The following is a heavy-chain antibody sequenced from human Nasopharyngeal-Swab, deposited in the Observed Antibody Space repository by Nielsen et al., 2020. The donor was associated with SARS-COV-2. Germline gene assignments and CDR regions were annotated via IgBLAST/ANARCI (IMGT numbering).Heavy chain of an antibody. D-gene: IGHD2-2*01. CDR3: ARDIVVVPAARWSWFDP. CDR2: INPSGGST. CDR1: GYTFTSYY. Sequence: ASVKVSCKASGYTFTSYYMPWVRQAPGQGLEWMGIINPSGGSTSYAQKFQGRVTMTRDTSTSTVYMELSSLRSEDTAVYYCARDIVVVPAARWSWFDPWGPGTLVTVSS. V-gene: IGHV1-46*01. J-gene: IGHJ5*02.